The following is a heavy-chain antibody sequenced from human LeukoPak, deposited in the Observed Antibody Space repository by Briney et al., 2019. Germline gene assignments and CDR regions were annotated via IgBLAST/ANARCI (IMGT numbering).Heavy chain of an antibody. CDR2: IYYSGST. Sequence: PSETLSLTCTVSGGSISSYYWSWIRQPPGKGLEWIGYIYYSGSTNYNPSLKSRVTISVDTSKNQFSLKLSSVTAADTAVYYCARGAITMVRGVIETSYYYYMDVWGKGTTVTISS. V-gene: IGHV4-59*01. CDR3: ARGAITMVRGVIETSYYYYMDV. J-gene: IGHJ6*03. CDR1: GGSISSYY. D-gene: IGHD3-10*01.